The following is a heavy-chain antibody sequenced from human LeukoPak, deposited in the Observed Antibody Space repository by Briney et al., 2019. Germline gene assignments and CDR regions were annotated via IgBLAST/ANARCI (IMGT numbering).Heavy chain of an antibody. V-gene: IGHV3-23*01. J-gene: IGHJ4*02. Sequence: PGGSLRLSCAASGFTFSSYAMSWVRQAPGKGLEWVSSISSRGGSTYPADSVKGRFTISRDNSINTLYLLMNSLRAEDTAVYYCAKDRVRTEFWGQGTLVTVSS. CDR1: GFTFSSYA. CDR3: AKDRVRTEF. D-gene: IGHD1-1*01. CDR2: ISSRGGST.